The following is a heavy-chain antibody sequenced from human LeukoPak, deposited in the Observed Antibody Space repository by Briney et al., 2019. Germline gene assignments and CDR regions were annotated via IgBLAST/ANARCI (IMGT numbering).Heavy chain of an antibody. D-gene: IGHD3-16*02. CDR3: ARTYDYVWGSYREFDY. Sequence: GGSLRLSCAASGFTFSSYWMSWVRQAPGKGLEWVANIKQDGSEKLYVDSVKGRFTISRDNAKNSLYLQMNSLRAEDTAVYYCARTYDYVWGSYREFDYWGQGTLVTVSS. V-gene: IGHV3-7*01. J-gene: IGHJ4*02. CDR2: IKQDGSEK. CDR1: GFTFSSYW.